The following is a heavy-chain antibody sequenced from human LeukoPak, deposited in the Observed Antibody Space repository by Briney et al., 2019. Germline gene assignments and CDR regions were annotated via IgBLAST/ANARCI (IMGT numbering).Heavy chain of an antibody. J-gene: IGHJ6*02. Sequence: GGSLRLSCAASGFTFSSYSMNWARQAPGKGLEWVSSISSSSSYIYYADSVKGRFTISRDNAKNSLYLQMNSLRAEDTAVYYCASAPSIGGMDVWGQGTTVTVSS. V-gene: IGHV3-21*01. CDR1: GFTFSSYS. CDR2: ISSSSSYI. CDR3: ASAPSIGGMDV.